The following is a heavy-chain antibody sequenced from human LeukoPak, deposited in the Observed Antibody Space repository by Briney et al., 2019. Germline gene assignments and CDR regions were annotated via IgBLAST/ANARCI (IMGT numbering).Heavy chain of an antibody. CDR1: GGTFSSYA. J-gene: IGHJ6*02. CDR3: ARVATSSSSNYYYYYGMDV. CDR2: IIPIFGTA. V-gene: IGHV1-69*01. Sequence: SVKVSCKASGGTFSSYAISWVRQAPGQGLEWMGGIIPIFGTANYAQKFQGRVTITADESTSTAYMELRSLRSDDTAVYYCARVATSSSSNYYYYYGMDVWGQGTTVTVSS. D-gene: IGHD6-6*01.